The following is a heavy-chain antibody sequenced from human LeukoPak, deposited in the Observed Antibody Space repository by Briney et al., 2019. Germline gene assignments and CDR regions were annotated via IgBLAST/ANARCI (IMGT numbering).Heavy chain of an antibody. D-gene: IGHD1-14*01. CDR1: GYTFTSYD. CDR2: IIPIFGTA. Sequence: EASVKVSCKASGYTFTSYDINWVRQAPGQGLEWMGGIIPIFGTANYAQKFQGRVTITADESTSTAYMELSSLRSEDTAVYYCARVDAPGYWGQGTLVTVSS. V-gene: IGHV1-69*13. CDR3: ARVDAPGY. J-gene: IGHJ4*02.